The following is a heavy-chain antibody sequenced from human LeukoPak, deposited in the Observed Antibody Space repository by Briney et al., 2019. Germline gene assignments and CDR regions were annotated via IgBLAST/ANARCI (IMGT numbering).Heavy chain of an antibody. J-gene: IGHJ4*02. Sequence: GSVKVSCKASGYTFINYYMHWVRPAPGQGLEWMGIINPSGGSTSYAQKFQGRVTMTRDTSTSTVYMELSSLRSEDTAVYYCARDESTSILWWWGQGTLDPVSS. CDR1: GYTFINYY. CDR3: ARDESTSILWW. CDR2: INPSGGST. V-gene: IGHV1-46*01. D-gene: IGHD2-21*01.